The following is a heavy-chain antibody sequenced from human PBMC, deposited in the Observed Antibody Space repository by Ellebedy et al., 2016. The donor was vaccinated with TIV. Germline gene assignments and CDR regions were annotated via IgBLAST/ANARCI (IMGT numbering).Heavy chain of an antibody. D-gene: IGHD2-15*01. J-gene: IGHJ4*02. CDR1: GFTFSNYW. V-gene: IGHV3-7*01. Sequence: GGSLRLSXAASGFTFSNYWMSWVRQAPGKGLEWVANIKQDGSAIYYVDSVKGRFTISRDNAKNSLYLQMNSLRTEDTAVYYCARAIGAGDGKWGQGALVTVSS. CDR3: ARAIGAGDGK. CDR2: IKQDGSAI.